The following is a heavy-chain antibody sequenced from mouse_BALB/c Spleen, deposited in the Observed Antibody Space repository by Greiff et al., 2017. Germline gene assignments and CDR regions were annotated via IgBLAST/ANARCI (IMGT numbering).Heavy chain of an antibody. CDR2: ISSGGSYT. CDR1: GFTFSSYG. Sequence: EVQLVESGGDLVKPGGSLKLSCAASGFTFSSYGMSWVRQTPDKRLEWVATISSGGSYTYYPDSVKGRFTISRDNAKNTLYLQMSSLKSEDTAMYYCARLDGYYEDYWGQGTTLTVSS. CDR3: ARLDGYYEDY. D-gene: IGHD2-3*01. V-gene: IGHV5-6*01. J-gene: IGHJ2*01.